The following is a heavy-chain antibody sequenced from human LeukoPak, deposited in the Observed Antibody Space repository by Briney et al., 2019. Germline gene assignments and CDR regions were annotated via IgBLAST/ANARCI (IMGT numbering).Heavy chain of an antibody. CDR3: ATGGYYLNY. D-gene: IGHD2-8*02. V-gene: IGHV3-48*03. CDR1: GFTFSSYE. J-gene: IGHJ4*02. Sequence: TGGSLRLSCAASGFTFSSYEMNWVRQAPGKGLEWFSYISSSGSTTYYADSVKGRFTFSRDNAKNSLYLQMNSLRAEDTAVYYCATGGYYLNYWGQGTLVTVSS. CDR2: ISSSGSTT.